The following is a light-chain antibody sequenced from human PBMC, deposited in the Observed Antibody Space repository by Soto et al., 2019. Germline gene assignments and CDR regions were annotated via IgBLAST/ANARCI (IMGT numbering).Light chain of an antibody. V-gene: IGLV1-51*01. CDR1: SSNIGNDY. Sequence: QSVLTQPPSVSAAPGEKVSISCSGSSSNIGNDYVSWYQQLPGTAPKLLIYDNDKRPSGIPDRFSGSKSGTPATLGITGLQTGDEADYHCATWDDSLSSVIFGGGTKLTVL. CDR3: ATWDDSLSSVI. CDR2: DND. J-gene: IGLJ2*01.